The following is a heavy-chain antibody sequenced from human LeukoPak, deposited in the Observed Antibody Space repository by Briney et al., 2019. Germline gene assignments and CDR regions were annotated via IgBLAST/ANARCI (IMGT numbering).Heavy chain of an antibody. CDR3: ARGSHPSTDGWFDP. D-gene: IGHD2-2*01. CDR2: INHSGST. J-gene: IGHJ5*02. CDR1: GGSFSGYY. V-gene: IGHV4-34*01. Sequence: SETLSLTCAVYGGSFSGYYWSWIRQPPGKGLEWIGEINHSGSTNYNPSLKSRVTISVDTSKNQFSLKLSSVTAADTAVYYCARGSHPSTDGWFDPWGQGTLVTVSS.